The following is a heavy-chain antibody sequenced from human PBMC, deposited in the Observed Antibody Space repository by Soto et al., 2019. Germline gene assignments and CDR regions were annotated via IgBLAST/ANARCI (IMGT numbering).Heavy chain of an antibody. CDR2: ISYDGSDK. D-gene: IGHD5-12*01. CDR1: GFTFSNYG. CDR3: AKDPRGYSPTDLGDYFDY. Sequence: QVQLVESGGGVVQPGRSLRLSCAASGFTFSNYGMHWVRQAPGKGLEWVAVISYDGSDKYYADSVKGRFTISRDNFKXTXSLQMNSLRPEDTAVYYCAKDPRGYSPTDLGDYFDYWGQGTLVTVSS. V-gene: IGHV3-30*18. J-gene: IGHJ4*02.